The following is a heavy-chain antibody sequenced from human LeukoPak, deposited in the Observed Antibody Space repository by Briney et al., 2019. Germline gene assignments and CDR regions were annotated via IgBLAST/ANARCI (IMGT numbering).Heavy chain of an antibody. CDR2: ISGDGGST. Sequence: GGSLRLSCAASGFTFDDYAMHWVRQAPGKGLEWVSLISGDGGSTYYADSVKGRFTISRDNSKNTLYLQMNSLRAEDTAVYFCATGERMVRGDGVDYWGQGTLVTVSS. D-gene: IGHD3-10*01. J-gene: IGHJ4*02. CDR1: GFTFDDYA. V-gene: IGHV3-43*02. CDR3: ATGERMVRGDGVDY.